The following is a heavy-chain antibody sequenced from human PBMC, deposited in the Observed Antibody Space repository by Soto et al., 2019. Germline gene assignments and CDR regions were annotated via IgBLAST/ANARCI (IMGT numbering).Heavy chain of an antibody. J-gene: IGHJ5*02. D-gene: IGHD6-13*01. V-gene: IGHV3-23*01. Sequence: PGGSLGLSCTASVFTFISYAMSWVRQAPGKWLEWVSAISGSGGSTYYAGSVKGRFTISRDNSKNTLYLQMNSLRAEDTAVYYCAKDLGGVYSSSWYAGWFDPWGQGTLVTVSS. CDR3: AKDLGGVYSSSWYAGWFDP. CDR1: VFTFISYA. CDR2: ISGSGGST.